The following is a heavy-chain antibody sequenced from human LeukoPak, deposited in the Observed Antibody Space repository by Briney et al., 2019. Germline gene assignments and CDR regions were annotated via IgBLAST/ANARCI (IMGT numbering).Heavy chain of an antibody. CDR1: GGSFSGYY. CDR3: ARHTVRDY. CDR2: INHSGST. D-gene: IGHD3-10*01. V-gene: IGHV4-34*01. J-gene: IGHJ4*02. Sequence: SETLSLTCAVYGGSFSGYYWSWIRQPPGKGLEWIGEINHSGSTNYNPSLKSRFTISVDTSKNQFSLKLSSVTAADTAVYYCARHTVRDYWGQGTLVTVSS.